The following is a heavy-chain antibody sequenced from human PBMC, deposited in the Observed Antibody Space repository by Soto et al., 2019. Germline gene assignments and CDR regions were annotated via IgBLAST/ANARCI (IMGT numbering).Heavy chain of an antibody. CDR2: ISYDGSNK. CDR1: GFTFSSYA. CDR3: ARGGLYYYYCGMDV. J-gene: IGHJ6*02. V-gene: IGHV3-30-3*01. Sequence: QVQLVESGGGVVQPGRSLRLSCAASGFTFSSYAMHWVRQAPGKGLEWVAVISYDGSNKYYADSVKGRFTISRDNSKNTLYLQMNSLRAEDTAVYYCARGGLYYYYCGMDVWGQGTTVTVSS.